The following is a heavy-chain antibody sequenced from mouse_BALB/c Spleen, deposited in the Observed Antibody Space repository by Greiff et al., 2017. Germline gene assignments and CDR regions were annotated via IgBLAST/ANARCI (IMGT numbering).Heavy chain of an antibody. Sequence: EVQLQQSGAELVRSGASVKLSCTASGFNIKDYYMHWVKQRPEQGLEWIGWIDPENGDTEYAPKFQGKATMTADTSSNTAYLQLSSLTSEDTAVYYCNAWGVRQNWLYWGQGTTLTVSS. CDR3: NAWGVRQNWLY. D-gene: IGHD2-14*01. CDR2: IDPENGDT. CDR1: GFNIKDYY. J-gene: IGHJ2*01. V-gene: IGHV14-4*02.